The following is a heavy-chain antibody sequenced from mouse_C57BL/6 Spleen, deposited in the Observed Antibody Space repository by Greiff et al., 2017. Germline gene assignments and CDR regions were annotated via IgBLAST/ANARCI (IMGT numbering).Heavy chain of an antibody. CDR3: ARGVTSMVTTAPFAY. CDR2: IYPSDSET. Sequence: VQLQQPGAELVRPGSSVKLSCKASGYTFTSYWLDWVKQRPGQGLEWIGDIYPSDSETHYNQKFKDKATLTVDKSSSTTYMQLSSLTSEDSAVYYCARGVTSMVTTAPFAYWGQGTLVTVSA. V-gene: IGHV1-61*01. J-gene: IGHJ3*01. D-gene: IGHD2-2*01. CDR1: GYTFTSYW.